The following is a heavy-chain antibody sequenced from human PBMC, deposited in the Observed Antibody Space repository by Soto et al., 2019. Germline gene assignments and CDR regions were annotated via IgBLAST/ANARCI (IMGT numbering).Heavy chain of an antibody. V-gene: IGHV3-33*01. CDR3: ARDPGRDSPIDY. D-gene: IGHD3-22*01. CDR2: IWHDGGEK. CDR1: GFTLSEYG. J-gene: IGHJ4*02. Sequence: QVQLVESGGGVVQPGRSLRLSWSASGFTLSEYGMHWVRQAPGKGLEWVAVIWHDGGEKYYADSVTGRFTISRDNSKNTVHLQLDSLGTEDTALYYCARDPGRDSPIDYWGQGTLVTVSP.